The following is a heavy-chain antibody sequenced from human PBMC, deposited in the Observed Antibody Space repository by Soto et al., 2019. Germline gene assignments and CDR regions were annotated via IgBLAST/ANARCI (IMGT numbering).Heavy chain of an antibody. J-gene: IGHJ4*02. Sequence: GGSLRLSCAASGFTFSNYGMTWVRQAPGKGLEWVSSISSSGSNTYYADSVKGRFTVSRDNSENTLSLQMNSLRADDTAVYYCAKLLDAAGTDYWGQGTLVTVSS. D-gene: IGHD6-13*01. V-gene: IGHV3-23*01. CDR1: GFTFSNYG. CDR2: ISSSGSNT. CDR3: AKLLDAAGTDY.